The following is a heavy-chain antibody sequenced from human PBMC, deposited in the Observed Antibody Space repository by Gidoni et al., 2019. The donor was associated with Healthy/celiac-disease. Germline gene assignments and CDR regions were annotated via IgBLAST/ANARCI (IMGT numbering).Heavy chain of an antibody. CDR2: RNPNSGNT. Sequence: QVQLVQSGAEVQKPGASVTVSCQASGYTFTSYDLNWVRKATGQGLEWMGWRNPNSGNTSYAQKFQGRVTMTSNNSISTAYMELSSLRSEDTAVYYCATWTLHRGYWGQGTLVTVSS. V-gene: IGHV1-8*01. J-gene: IGHJ4*02. CDR1: GYTFTSYD. D-gene: IGHD5-12*01. CDR3: ATWTLHRGY.